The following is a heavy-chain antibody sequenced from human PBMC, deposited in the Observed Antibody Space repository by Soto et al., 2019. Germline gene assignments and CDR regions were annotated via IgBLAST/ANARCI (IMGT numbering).Heavy chain of an antibody. J-gene: IGHJ6*02. CDR3: ARDYYGSGSSPLGMDV. CDR1: GFTFSSYG. V-gene: IGHV3-33*01. D-gene: IGHD3-10*01. CDR2: IWCDGSNK. Sequence: PGGSLRLSCAASGFTFSSYGMHWVRQAPGKGLEWVAVIWCDGSNKYYADSVKGRFTISRDNSKNTLYLQMNSLRAEDTAVYYCARDYYGSGSSPLGMDVWGQGTTVTVSS.